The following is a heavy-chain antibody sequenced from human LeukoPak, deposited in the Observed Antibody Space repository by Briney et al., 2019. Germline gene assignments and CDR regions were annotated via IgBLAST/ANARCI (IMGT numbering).Heavy chain of an antibody. CDR2: IKKDGGQ. D-gene: IGHD4-17*01. CDR3: ARGPDYGDRLDYFDY. CDR1: GFMFSRHW. Sequence: GGSLRLSCAASGFMFSRHWMGWVRQAQGKGLEWVATIKKDGGQYYVDSVKGRFIISRDNAKNSLDLQMNNLRAEDTAVYSCARGPDYGDRLDYFDYWGQGTLVTVSS. J-gene: IGHJ4*02. V-gene: IGHV3-7*01.